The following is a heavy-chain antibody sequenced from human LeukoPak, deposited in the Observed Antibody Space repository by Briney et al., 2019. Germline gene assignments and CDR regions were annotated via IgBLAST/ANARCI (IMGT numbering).Heavy chain of an antibody. Sequence: PGGSLRLSCAASGFTFSSYAMHWVRQAPGKGLEWVAVISYDGSNKYYADSVKGRFTISRDNSKNTLYLQMNSLRAEDTAVYYCAKEGRLGPYGGNSVLDYWGQGTLVTVSS. V-gene: IGHV3-30-3*01. CDR3: AKEGRLGPYGGNSVLDY. CDR2: ISYDGSNK. J-gene: IGHJ4*02. CDR1: GFTFSSYA. D-gene: IGHD4-23*01.